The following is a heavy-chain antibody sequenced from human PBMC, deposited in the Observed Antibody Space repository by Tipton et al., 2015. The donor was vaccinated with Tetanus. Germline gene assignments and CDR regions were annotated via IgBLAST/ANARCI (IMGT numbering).Heavy chain of an antibody. CDR1: GGSINSGAYC. D-gene: IGHD7-27*01. Sequence: TLSLTCAISGGSINSGAYCWSWIRQHPGKGLESIGCICSGGRTFYNPSLTSRVSISVDRSKNQFSLKLTSVTAADTAIHYCARGGDTLTSQRPTPGGCDPWGPGPL. J-gene: IGHJ5*02. CDR2: ICSGGRT. V-gene: IGHV4-31*11. CDR3: ARGGDTLTSQRPTPGGCDP.